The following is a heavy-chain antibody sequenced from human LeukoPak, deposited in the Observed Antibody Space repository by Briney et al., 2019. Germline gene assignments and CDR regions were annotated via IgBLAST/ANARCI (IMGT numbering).Heavy chain of an antibody. CDR2: MNPNSGNT. D-gene: IGHD4-17*01. CDR1: GYTFTSYD. CDR3: ARVGVTTGFDY. V-gene: IGHV1-8*02. Sequence: ASVKVSCKASGYTFTSYDINWVRQATGQGLEWMGWMNPNSGNTGYAQKLQGRVTMTTDTSTSTAYMELRSLRSDDTAVYYCARVGVTTGFDYWGQGTLVTVSA. J-gene: IGHJ4*02.